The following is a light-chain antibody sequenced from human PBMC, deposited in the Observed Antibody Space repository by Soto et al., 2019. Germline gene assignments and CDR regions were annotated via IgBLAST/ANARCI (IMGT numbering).Light chain of an antibody. CDR1: QSISSW. CDR2: DAS. J-gene: IGKJ1*01. V-gene: IGKV1-5*01. CDR3: QQYKIDWT. Sequence: DIQMTQSPSTLSASVGDRVTITCRASQSISSWLAWYQQKPGKAPKLLIYDASSLESGVPSRFSGGGSGTEFTLTISSLQPDDFGTYYCQQYKIDWTFGQGTKVDIK.